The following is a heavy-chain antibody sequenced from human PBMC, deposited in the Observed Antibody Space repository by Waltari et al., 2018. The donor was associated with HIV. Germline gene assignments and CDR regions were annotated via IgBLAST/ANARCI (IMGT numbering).Heavy chain of an antibody. V-gene: IGHV1-3*01. J-gene: IGHJ5*02. D-gene: IGHD3-10*01. Sequence: QVQLVQSGAEVKKPGASVKVSCKASGYTFSNYAVHWVRQAPGQRLGWLGWINAANGNTRFSQKFQGRVTITGDTSATTMYMELNSLKSEDTAVYYCARDVDRGRGNWFDPWGQGTLVTVSS. CDR1: GYTFSNYA. CDR2: INAANGNT. CDR3: ARDVDRGRGNWFDP.